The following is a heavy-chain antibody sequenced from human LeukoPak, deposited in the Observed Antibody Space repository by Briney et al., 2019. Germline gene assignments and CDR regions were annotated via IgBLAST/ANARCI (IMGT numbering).Heavy chain of an antibody. Sequence: GGSLRLSCAASGFTFSTYGMNCVRHAPGKGLEWVSGITGGGDTTFYADSVKGRFTISRDNPKNTLYLQMNSLGADDTAVYYCARDARLVAFDNWGQGTLVTVSS. V-gene: IGHV3-23*01. J-gene: IGHJ4*02. CDR3: ARDARLVAFDN. D-gene: IGHD5-12*01. CDR1: GFTFSTYG. CDR2: ITGGGDTT.